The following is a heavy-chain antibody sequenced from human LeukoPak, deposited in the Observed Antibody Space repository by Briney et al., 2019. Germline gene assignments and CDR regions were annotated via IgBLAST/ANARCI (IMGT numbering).Heavy chain of an antibody. J-gene: IGHJ4*02. D-gene: IGHD2-2*01. V-gene: IGHV1-69*05. CDR3: ASVPSGPPDLFDY. Sequence: ASVKVSCKASGGTFSSYAISWVRQAPGQGLEWMGGIIPIFGTANYAQKFQGRVTITTDESTSTAYMELSSLRSEDTAVYYCASVPSGPPDLFDYWGQGTLVTVSS. CDR2: IIPIFGTA. CDR1: GGTFSSYA.